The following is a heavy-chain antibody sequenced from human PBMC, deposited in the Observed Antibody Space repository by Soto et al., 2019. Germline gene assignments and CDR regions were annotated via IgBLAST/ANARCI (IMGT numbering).Heavy chain of an antibody. V-gene: IGHV4-59*01. CDR3: ARGPSIGSYVAAFDI. D-gene: IGHD1-26*01. Sequence: SETLPLTRTVSGGSISSYYWSWIRQPPGKGLEWMGYIYYSGSTNYNPSLKSRVTISVDTSNNQFSLKLSSVTAADTAVYYFARGPSIGSYVAAFDIWGQGSMVTVS. CDR1: GGSISSYY. CDR2: IYYSGST. J-gene: IGHJ3*02.